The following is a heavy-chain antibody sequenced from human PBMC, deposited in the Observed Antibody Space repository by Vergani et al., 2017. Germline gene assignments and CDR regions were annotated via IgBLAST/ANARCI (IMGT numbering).Heavy chain of an antibody. J-gene: IGHJ6*02. CDR1: GYPFTSYY. V-gene: IGHV1-46*01. D-gene: IGHD6-13*01. CDR3: ARDIAAAGTPPDDYYYYGMDV. Sequence: QVQLVQSGAEVKKPGASVKVSCKASGYPFTSYYLHWVRQAPGQGLEWMGIINPSGGSTSYAQKFQGRVTITADESTSTAYMELSSLRSEYTAVYHCARDIAAAGTPPDDYYYYGMDVWGQGTTVTVSS. CDR2: INPSGGST.